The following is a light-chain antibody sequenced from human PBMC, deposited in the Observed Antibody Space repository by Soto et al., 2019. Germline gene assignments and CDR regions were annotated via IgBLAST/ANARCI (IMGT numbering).Light chain of an antibody. V-gene: IGKV1-5*01. Sequence: DLPMTQSPSTLSASIGDRVTITCRASQSISTWLAWYQQKPGKAPKLLIYFASNLQSGVPSRFSGSGSGTDFTLTISSLQPDDFATYYCQQYNTYSEWTFGQGTKVEI. CDR1: QSISTW. CDR3: QQYNTYSEWT. CDR2: FAS. J-gene: IGKJ1*01.